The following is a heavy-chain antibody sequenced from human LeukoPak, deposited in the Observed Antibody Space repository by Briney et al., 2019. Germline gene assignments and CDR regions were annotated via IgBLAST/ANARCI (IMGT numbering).Heavy chain of an antibody. CDR1: GFTFSNFA. Sequence: PGGSLRLSCAASGFTFSNFAMSWVRQAPGKGLEWVSTISGGGGSTYFADSVKGRFTISRDSSKNTLYLQMNSLRAEDTAVYYCAKRPQLDYWGQGTLVTVSS. CDR3: AKRPQLDY. V-gene: IGHV3-23*01. D-gene: IGHD5-24*01. J-gene: IGHJ4*02. CDR2: ISGGGGST.